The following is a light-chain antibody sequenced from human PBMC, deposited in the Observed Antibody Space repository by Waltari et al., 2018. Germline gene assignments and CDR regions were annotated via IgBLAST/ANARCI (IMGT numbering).Light chain of an antibody. CDR2: KVS. J-gene: IGKJ2*01. V-gene: IGKV2-30*01. CDR1: QSLVYSDGNTY. Sequence: DVVMTQSPLSLPVTLGQPASISFRPSQSLVYSDGNTYLNWFQQRPGLSPRRLIYKVSNRDSGVPDRFGGSGSGTDFTLEISRVEAEDVAVYYCMQGSHWPYTFGQGTKLEIK. CDR3: MQGSHWPYT.